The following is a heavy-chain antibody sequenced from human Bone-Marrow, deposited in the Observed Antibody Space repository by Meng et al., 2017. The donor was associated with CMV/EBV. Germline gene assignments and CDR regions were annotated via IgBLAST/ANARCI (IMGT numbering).Heavy chain of an antibody. CDR3: AREWGAARAPLRYYYYYGMEV. CDR2: IYYSGST. Sequence: GSLRLSCTVSGGSFSSSTYYWGWIRQPPGKGLEWIGSIYYSGSTYYNPSLKSRVTISVDTSKNQFSLKLSSVTAADTAVYYCAREWGAARAPLRYYYYYGMEVWGQGTTVHGSS. V-gene: IGHV4-39*07. J-gene: IGHJ6*02. D-gene: IGHD6-6*01. CDR1: GGSFSSSTYY.